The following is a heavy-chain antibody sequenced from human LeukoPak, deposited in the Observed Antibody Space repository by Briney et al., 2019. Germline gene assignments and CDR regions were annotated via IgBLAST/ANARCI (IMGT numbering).Heavy chain of an antibody. J-gene: IGHJ5*02. D-gene: IGHD2-2*01. CDR1: GYTFTNYY. CDR2: INPSGGST. CDR3: ARGPAAMRSWFDP. Sequence: ASVKVSCKASGYTFTNYYMHWVRQAPGQGLEWMGIINPSGGSTSYAQTFQGRVSMTRDTSTGTVYMELSSLRSEDTAVYYCARGPAAMRSWFDPWGQGTLVTVSS. V-gene: IGHV1-46*01.